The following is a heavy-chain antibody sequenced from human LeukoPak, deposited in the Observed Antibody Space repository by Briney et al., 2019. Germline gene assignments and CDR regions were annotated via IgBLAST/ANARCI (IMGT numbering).Heavy chain of an antibody. CDR2: ISYDGSNK. Sequence: PGGSLRLSCAASGFTFSSYGMHWVRQAPGKGLEWVAVISYDGSNKYYADSVKGRFTISRDNSKNTLYLQMNSLRAEDTAVYYCAKSQAVARKYYFDYWGQGTLVTVSS. CDR1: GFTFSSYG. V-gene: IGHV3-30*18. D-gene: IGHD6-19*01. CDR3: AKSQAVARKYYFDY. J-gene: IGHJ4*02.